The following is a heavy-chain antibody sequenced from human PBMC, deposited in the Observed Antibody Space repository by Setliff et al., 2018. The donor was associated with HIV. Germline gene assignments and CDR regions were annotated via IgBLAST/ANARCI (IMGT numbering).Heavy chain of an antibody. Sequence: KASETLSLTCSVSGYFISNGYYWGWIRQPPGKGQEWVGTIYQNGNTYYSPSLESRVSVSMDMSRNQFSVKLNSATAADTAVYYCARQAWHYDRDGYFIDYWGQGKLVTVSS. CDR3: ARQAWHYDRDGYFIDY. CDR2: IYQNGNT. V-gene: IGHV4-38-2*02. J-gene: IGHJ4*02. CDR1: GYFISNGYY. D-gene: IGHD3-22*01.